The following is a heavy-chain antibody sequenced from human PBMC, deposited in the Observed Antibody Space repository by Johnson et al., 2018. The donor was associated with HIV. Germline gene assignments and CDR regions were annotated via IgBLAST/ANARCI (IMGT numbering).Heavy chain of an antibody. V-gene: IGHV3-33*06. D-gene: IGHD3-22*01. J-gene: IGHJ3*02. CDR3: AKGDYYDSRAAFDI. Sequence: VQLVESGGGVVQPGGSLRLSCAASGFTFSNYGMHWVRQAPGKGLEWVSVIWYDGSNKYYTDSVKGRFTISRDHSKNTLFLQMNSLRAEDTAVYYCAKGDYYDSRAAFDIWGQGTMVTASS. CDR2: IWYDGSNK. CDR1: GFTFSNYG.